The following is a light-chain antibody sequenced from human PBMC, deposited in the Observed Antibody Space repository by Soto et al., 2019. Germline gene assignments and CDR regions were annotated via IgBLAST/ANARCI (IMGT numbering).Light chain of an antibody. CDR2: GAS. V-gene: IGKV3-15*01. CDR1: QSVSSK. J-gene: IGKJ1*01. CDR3: QHYNDWPPTWT. Sequence: EIVMTQSPATLSVSPGERATLSCRASQSVSSKLAWYQQKPGQAPGVLIHGASTRATGIPARFSGSGSGTEFTLTISSLQSEDFAVYYCQHYNDWPPTWTLGQGTKV.